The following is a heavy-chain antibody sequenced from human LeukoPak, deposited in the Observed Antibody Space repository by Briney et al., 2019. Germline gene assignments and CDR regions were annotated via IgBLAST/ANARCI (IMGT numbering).Heavy chain of an antibody. CDR2: ITSSSTYI. V-gene: IGHV3-21*01. J-gene: IGHJ4*02. Sequence: GGSLRLSCAGSGFTFSSYAMHWVRQAPGKGLEWVSSITSSSTYIYYADSVKGRFTISRDNSKNSLFLQMSSLRAEDTAIYYCARQYYRTHDFWGQGTLVTVSS. CDR3: ARQYYRTHDF. CDR1: GFTFSSYA. D-gene: IGHD4-11*01.